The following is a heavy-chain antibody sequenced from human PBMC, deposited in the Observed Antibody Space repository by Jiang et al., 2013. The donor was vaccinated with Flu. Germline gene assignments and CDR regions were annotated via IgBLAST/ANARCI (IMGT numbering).Heavy chain of an antibody. Sequence: LLKPSETLTLTCTVSGDSISTYYWTWIRQPPGQGLEYIGYIYYTGITKYNPSLTSRVTMSLDTSKNQFSLNLSSVTAADTAVYYCARGGKEYRDSGNFYNDDAFDVWGQGTTVTVSS. CDR2: IYYTGIT. D-gene: IGHD3-10*01. J-gene: IGHJ3*01. V-gene: IGHV4-59*01. CDR3: ARGGKEYRDSGNFYNDDAFDV. CDR1: GDSISTYY.